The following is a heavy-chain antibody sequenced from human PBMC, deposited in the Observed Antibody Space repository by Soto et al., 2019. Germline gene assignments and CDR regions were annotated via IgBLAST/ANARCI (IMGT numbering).Heavy chain of an antibody. Sequence: SLRLSCAGSGFTFSSYAMSWVRQAPGKGLEWVSSIIGRDGRTYYADSVKGRFTISRDNAKNTLYLQMNSLRDEDTAVYYCARDLTGPYDYWGQGTLVTVSS. J-gene: IGHJ4*02. CDR3: ARDLTGPYDY. CDR1: GFTFSSYA. CDR2: IIGRDGRT. V-gene: IGHV3-23*01.